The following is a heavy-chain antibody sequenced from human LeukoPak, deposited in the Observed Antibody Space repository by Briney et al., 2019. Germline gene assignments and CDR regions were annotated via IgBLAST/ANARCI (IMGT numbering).Heavy chain of an antibody. CDR2: ISSNSRYI. Sequence: GGSLRLSCAASGFTFSSYSMNWVRQAPGKGLEWVSYISSNSRYIYYADSVKGRSTISRDNAKNSLYLQMNSLRTEDAAVYYCARGPGGSGSYYDYWGQGTLVTVSS. V-gene: IGHV3-21*01. CDR1: GFTFSSYS. J-gene: IGHJ4*02. D-gene: IGHD3-10*01. CDR3: ARGPGGSGSYYDY.